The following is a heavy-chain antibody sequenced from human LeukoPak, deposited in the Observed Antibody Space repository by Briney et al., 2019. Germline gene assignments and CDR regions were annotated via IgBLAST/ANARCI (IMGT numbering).Heavy chain of an antibody. J-gene: IGHJ3*02. V-gene: IGHV4-34*01. CDR2: INHSGGT. Sequence: SETLSLTCAVYGGSFSGYYWSWIRQPPGKGLEWIGEINHSGGTIYNPSLKSRVTISVDTSKNQFSLKLSSVTAADTAVYYCARDRGAPDAFDIWGQGTMVTVSS. CDR3: ARDRGAPDAFDI. D-gene: IGHD3-10*01. CDR1: GGSFSGYY.